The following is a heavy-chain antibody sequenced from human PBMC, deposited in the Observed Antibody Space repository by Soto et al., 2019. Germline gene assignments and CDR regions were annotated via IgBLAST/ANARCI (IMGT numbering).Heavy chain of an antibody. D-gene: IGHD1-26*01. CDR1: GFTFSNYG. CDR2: IWHDGNNK. CDR3: ASDLVGASDSYGLDV. V-gene: IGHV3-33*01. Sequence: QVQLVESGGCVVQPGRSLRLSCAASGFTFSNYGMHWVRQAPGKGLEWVAIIWHDGNNKYYADSVRGRFIISRDNSKNRLYLQMNSLRAEDTAVYYCASDLVGASDSYGLDVWGQGIPVTVSS. J-gene: IGHJ6*02.